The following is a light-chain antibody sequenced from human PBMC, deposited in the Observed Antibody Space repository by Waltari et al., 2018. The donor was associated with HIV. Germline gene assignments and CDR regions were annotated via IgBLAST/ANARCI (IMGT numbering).Light chain of an antibody. CDR1: QSVSSTY. Sequence: IVLTQSPGTLSLSPGDRASLSCRASQSVSSTYIAWYQQKPGQAPRLLIYGASTRTTDIPDRFSGSGSETDFTRTINRLEPEDFVVYFCQLQSSTITFGQGTRLDIK. CDR2: GAS. V-gene: IGKV3-20*01. J-gene: IGKJ5*01. CDR3: QLQSSTIT.